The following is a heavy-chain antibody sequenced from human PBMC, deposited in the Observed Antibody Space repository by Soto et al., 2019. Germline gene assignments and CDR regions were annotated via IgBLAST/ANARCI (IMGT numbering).Heavy chain of an antibody. CDR3: ARDLGSSWYVKWFDP. D-gene: IGHD6-13*01. J-gene: IGHJ5*02. V-gene: IGHV3-30-3*01. CDR1: GFTFSSSV. Sequence: QVQLVESGGGVVQPGRSLRLSCAASGFTFSSSVMHWVRQAPGEGLEWVAVISYDRNNKYYADSVKGRFTISRDNSKNTLYLQMNSLRVEDTAVYYCARDLGSSWYVKWFDPWGQGTLVTVSS. CDR2: ISYDRNNK.